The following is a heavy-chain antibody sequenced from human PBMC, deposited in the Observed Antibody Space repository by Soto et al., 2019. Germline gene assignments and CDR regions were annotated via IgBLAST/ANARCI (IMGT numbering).Heavy chain of an antibody. CDR1: GFTFRSNV. D-gene: IGHD1-26*01. V-gene: IGHV3-64*01. CDR3: ARGGSSSYWYFDR. Sequence: EVQLVESGGGLVQPGGSLRLSCAASGFTFRSNVMHWVRQAPGKGLEFVSTISGNGGSTYYANSVQGRFTISRDNSKNTLYLQVGSLRAEDMAVYYCARGGSSSYWYFDRWGRGTLVTVSS. J-gene: IGHJ2*01. CDR2: ISGNGGST.